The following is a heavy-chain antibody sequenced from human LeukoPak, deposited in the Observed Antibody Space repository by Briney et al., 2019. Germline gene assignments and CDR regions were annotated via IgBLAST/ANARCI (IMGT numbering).Heavy chain of an antibody. D-gene: IGHD3-22*01. V-gene: IGHV1-69*01. CDR3: ARPTTAGDSSGYLYYFDY. Sequence: SVKVSCKASVGTFSSNAISWLRQAPGQGLEWMGGIIPIFGTANYAQKFQGRVTITADESTSTAYMELSSLRSEDTAVYYCARPTTAGDSSGYLYYFDYWGQGTLVTVSS. CDR2: IIPIFGTA. CDR1: VGTFSSNA. J-gene: IGHJ4*02.